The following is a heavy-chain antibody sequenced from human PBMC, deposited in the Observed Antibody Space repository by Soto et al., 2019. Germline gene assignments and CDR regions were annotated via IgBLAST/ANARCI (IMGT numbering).Heavy chain of an antibody. V-gene: IGHV3-15*01. CDR3: TTGGNCGGDCYFADAFDI. CDR2: IKSKTDGGTT. D-gene: IGHD2-21*02. J-gene: IGHJ3*02. Sequence: GGSLRLSCAASGFTFSNAWMSWVRQAPGKGLEWVGRIKSKTDGGTTDYAAHVKGRFTISRDDSKNTLYLQMNSLKTEDTAVYYCTTGGNCGGDCYFADAFDIWGQGTMVTV. CDR1: GFTFSNAW.